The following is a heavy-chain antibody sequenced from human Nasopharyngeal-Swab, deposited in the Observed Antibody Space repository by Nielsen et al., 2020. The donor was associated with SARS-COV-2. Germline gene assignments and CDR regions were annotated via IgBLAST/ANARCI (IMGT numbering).Heavy chain of an antibody. CDR2: ISWNSGSI. CDR3: ASGDSSGYYSDY. V-gene: IGHV3-9*01. CDR1: GFTFDDYA. D-gene: IGHD3-22*01. Sequence: SLRLSCAASGFTFDDYAMHWVRQAPGKGLEWVSGISWNSGSIGYADSVKGRFTISRDNAKNSLYLQMNSLRAEDTALYYCASGDSSGYYSDYWGQGTLVTVSS. J-gene: IGHJ4*02.